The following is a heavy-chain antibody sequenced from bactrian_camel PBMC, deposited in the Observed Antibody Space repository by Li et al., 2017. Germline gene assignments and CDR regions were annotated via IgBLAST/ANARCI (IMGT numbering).Heavy chain of an antibody. D-gene: IGHD6*01. Sequence: VQLVESGGGSVQPGGSLTLSCVVSGSTTSLNCMGWFRQPTGKEREGVASIDLFHGATNYADFVKGRFTISQDSARNTVYLQMNNLQPEDTATYYCAEGRGSRGEHCYSLNYWGQGTQVTVS. CDR2: IDLFHGAT. V-gene: IGHV3S54*01. CDR1: GSTTSLNC. J-gene: IGHJ4*01. CDR3: AEGRGSRGEHCYSLNY.